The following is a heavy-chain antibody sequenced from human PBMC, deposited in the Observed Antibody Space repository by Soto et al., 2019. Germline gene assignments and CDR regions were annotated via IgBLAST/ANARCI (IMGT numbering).Heavy chain of an antibody. CDR1: GYTFTSYA. J-gene: IGHJ5*02. V-gene: IGHV1-3*05. CDR2: INAGNGNT. D-gene: IGHD3-3*01. CDR3: ARGFPLGFDP. Sequence: QVQLVQSGAEKKKPGASVKVSCKASGYTFTSYAIDWVRQAPGQRLEWMGWINAGNGNTKYSQKFQGRVTITRDTSASTAYMELSSLRYEDTAVYYCARGFPLGFDPWGQGTLVTVSS.